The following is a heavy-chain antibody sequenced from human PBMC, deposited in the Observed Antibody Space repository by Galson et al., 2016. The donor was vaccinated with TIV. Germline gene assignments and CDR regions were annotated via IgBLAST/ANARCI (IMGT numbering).Heavy chain of an antibody. V-gene: IGHV3-9*01. CDR3: AKSDTVFGVVIGSDALDI. CDR1: GFRIDDFA. CDR2: ISWSSDST. D-gene: IGHD3-3*01. J-gene: IGHJ3*02. Sequence: RLSCAASGFRIDDFAMYWVRQPPGKGLEWVSGISWSSDSTGYADSVKGRFTISRDNAKNSLYLQMNSLRAEDTAFYYCAKSDTVFGVVIGSDALDIWGQGTLVTVSS.